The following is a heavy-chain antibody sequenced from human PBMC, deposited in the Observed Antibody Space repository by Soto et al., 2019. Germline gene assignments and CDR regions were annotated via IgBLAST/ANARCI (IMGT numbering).Heavy chain of an antibody. CDR2: MFDSGTT. CDR3: VRARQWLAFDS. Sequence: SETLSLTCTVSGGSVTPTYWSWIRQPPGKGLEWIGNMFDSGTTNYNPSLESRVSISIDTAKNQFSLELTSVTAADTAVYYCVRARQWLAFDSWGQGTLVTV. D-gene: IGHD6-19*01. CDR1: GGSVTPTY. V-gene: IGHV4-59*02. J-gene: IGHJ4*02.